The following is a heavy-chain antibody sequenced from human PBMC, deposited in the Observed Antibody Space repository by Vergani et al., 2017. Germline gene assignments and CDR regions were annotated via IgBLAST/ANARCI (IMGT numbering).Heavy chain of an antibody. V-gene: IGHV4-30-2*01. CDR2: IFPSGKS. D-gene: IGHD3-16*02. CDR1: GDSITNGGFS. CDR3: ARVSLRALVGYYYYMDV. J-gene: IGHJ6*03. Sequence: QLQLQESGSGLVKPSQTLSLTCAVSGDSITNGGFSWNWIRQPPGKGPEWIGYIFPSGKSDYNPSLKNRVSISLDKSKNQFSLWVNSVTAADTAVYFCARVSLRALVGYYYYMDVWGKGKTVVVSS.